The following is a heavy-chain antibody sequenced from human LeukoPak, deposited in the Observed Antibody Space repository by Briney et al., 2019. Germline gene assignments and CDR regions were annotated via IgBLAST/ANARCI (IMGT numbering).Heavy chain of an antibody. CDR1: GFTFSGYW. Sequence: GGSLRLSCAVSGFTFSGYWMSWVRQAPGRGLEWVANIKQDGSEKYYVESVKGRFTISRDNAKNSLYLQMNSLRVEDTAVYYCARGGYRYEDWGQGTLVTVPS. CDR2: IKQDGSEK. J-gene: IGHJ4*02. D-gene: IGHD5-18*01. V-gene: IGHV3-7*01. CDR3: ARGGYRYED.